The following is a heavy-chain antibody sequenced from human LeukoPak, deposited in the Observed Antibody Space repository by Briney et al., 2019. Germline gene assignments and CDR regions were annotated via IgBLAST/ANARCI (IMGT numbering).Heavy chain of an antibody. V-gene: IGHV4-61*02. CDR3: ARDTYYYDIGYYGN. CDR2: IYTSGST. Sequence: SSQTLSLTCTVSGGSISSGSYYWSWIRQPAGKGLEWIGRIYTSGSTNYNPSLKSRVTISVDTSKNQFSLKLSSVTAADTAVYYCARDTYYYDIGYYGNWGQGTLVTVSS. J-gene: IGHJ4*02. CDR1: GGSISSGSYY. D-gene: IGHD3-22*01.